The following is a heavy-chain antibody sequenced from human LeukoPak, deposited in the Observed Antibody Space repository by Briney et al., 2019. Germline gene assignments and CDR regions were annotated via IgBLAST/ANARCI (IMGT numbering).Heavy chain of an antibody. CDR3: ARASGSYRFDY. CDR2: IYSSGST. D-gene: IGHD1-26*01. Sequence: SETLSLTCTVSGGSISSYYWSWIRQPAGKGLEWIGRIYSSGSTNYNPSLKSRVTVSLDTSRNQFSLKLSSVTAADTAVYYCARASGSYRFDYWGQGTLVTVSS. CDR1: GGSISSYY. V-gene: IGHV4-4*07. J-gene: IGHJ4*02.